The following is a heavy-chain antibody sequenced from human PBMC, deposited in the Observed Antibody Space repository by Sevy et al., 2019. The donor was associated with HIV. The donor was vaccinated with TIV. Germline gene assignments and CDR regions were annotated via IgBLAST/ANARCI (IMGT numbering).Heavy chain of an antibody. CDR2: ISGSGFSA. J-gene: IGHJ3*01. Sequence: GGSLRLSCAASGFTFSSYAMNWVRQAPGKGLEWVPGISGSGFSAYYADSVKGRFTSSRDNSKNTLYLQMSSLRAEDTDLYDSAKDSKVERGAFDVWGQGTMVTVSS. CDR3: AKDSKVERGAFDV. V-gene: IGHV3-23*01. D-gene: IGHD1-1*01. CDR1: GFTFSSYA.